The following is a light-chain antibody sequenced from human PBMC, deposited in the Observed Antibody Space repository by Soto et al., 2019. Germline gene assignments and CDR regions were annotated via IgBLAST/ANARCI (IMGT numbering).Light chain of an antibody. CDR1: QSVSSSY. CDR2: GAS. Sequence: EIVLTQSPGTLSLSPGERATLSCRASQSVSSSYLAWYQQKPGQAPRLLIYGASSRATGIPDRFSGSGSGKDFTLTISSLEPEDFAVYYCQQYGSSSITFGQGTRLEIK. CDR3: QQYGSSSIT. J-gene: IGKJ5*01. V-gene: IGKV3-20*01.